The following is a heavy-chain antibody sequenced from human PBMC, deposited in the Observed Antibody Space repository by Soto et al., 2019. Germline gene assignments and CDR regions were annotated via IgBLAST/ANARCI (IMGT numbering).Heavy chain of an antibody. D-gene: IGHD3-3*01. Sequence: PSETLSLTCAVYGGSFSGYYWSWIRQPPGKGLEWIGEINHSGSTNYNPSLKGRVTISVDTSKNQFSLKLSSVTAADTAVYYCAGGALLYDFWSGYSNWFDPWGQGTLVTVSS. J-gene: IGHJ5*02. CDR1: GGSFSGYY. CDR2: INHSGST. CDR3: AGGALLYDFWSGYSNWFDP. V-gene: IGHV4-34*01.